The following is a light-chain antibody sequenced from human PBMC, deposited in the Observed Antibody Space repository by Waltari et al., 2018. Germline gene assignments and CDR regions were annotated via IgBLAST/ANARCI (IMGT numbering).Light chain of an antibody. CDR2: YVS. Sequence: QSALTQPASVSGSPGQSITISCTGTSSDVGGYNFVSCYQQPPGKAPKVMIYYVSDRPSGVSNRFSGSTSGNTASLTISGLQAEDEADYYCSSYTSINTLDVVFGGGTRLTVL. CDR3: SSYTSINTLDVV. V-gene: IGLV2-14*03. CDR1: SSDVGGYNF. J-gene: IGLJ2*01.